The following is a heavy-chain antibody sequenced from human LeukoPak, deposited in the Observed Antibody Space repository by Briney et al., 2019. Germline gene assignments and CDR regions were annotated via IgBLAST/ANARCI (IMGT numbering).Heavy chain of an antibody. Sequence: SETLSLTCTISGGSISPYYWSWIRQPAGKGLEWIGCVYNTGSADYKSSLRSRVTMSIDTSRNQFSLRLTSVTAADTAVYYCAREPPPYYYYMDVWGKGTTVTVSS. CDR2: VYNTGSA. J-gene: IGHJ6*03. V-gene: IGHV4-4*07. CDR3: AREPPPYYYYMDV. CDR1: GGSISPYY.